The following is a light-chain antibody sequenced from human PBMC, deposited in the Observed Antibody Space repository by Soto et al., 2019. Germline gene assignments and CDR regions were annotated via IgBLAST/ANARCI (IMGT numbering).Light chain of an antibody. Sequence: AIRMTQSPSSLSASTGDRVTITCRASQGISSYLAWYQKKPGKAPKLLIYAAYNLQSGVPSRLRGSGYGTDFTITISCLQSEDFATYYCQQYYSSTLTFGQGTRLEIK. J-gene: IGKJ5*01. CDR2: AAY. CDR3: QQYYSSTLT. V-gene: IGKV1-8*01. CDR1: QGISSY.